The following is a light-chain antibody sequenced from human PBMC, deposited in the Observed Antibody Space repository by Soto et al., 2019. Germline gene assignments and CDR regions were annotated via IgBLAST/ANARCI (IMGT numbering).Light chain of an antibody. V-gene: IGLV1-40*01. J-gene: IGLJ3*02. CDR3: SSYAGSNWV. CDR1: SSNIGAGYD. Sequence: QSALTQPPSVSGAPGQRITISCTGSSSNIGAGYDVHWYRQLPGTAPKLLIFADTKRPSGVPDRFSGSKSGTSASLAITGLQAEDEADYYCSSYAGSNWVFGGGTKLTVL. CDR2: ADT.